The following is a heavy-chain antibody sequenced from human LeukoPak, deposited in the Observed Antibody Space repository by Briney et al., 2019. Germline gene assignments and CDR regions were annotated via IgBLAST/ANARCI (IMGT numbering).Heavy chain of an antibody. CDR1: GYTFTSYG. D-gene: IGHD2-15*01. Sequence: GASVKVSCKASGYTFTSYGISWVRQAPGQGLEWMGWISAYNGNTNYAQKLQGRVTMTTDTSTSTACMELRSLRSDDTAVYYCARGVGYCSGGSCYSGYYFDYWGQGTLVTVSS. V-gene: IGHV1-18*01. J-gene: IGHJ4*02. CDR3: ARGVGYCSGGSCYSGYYFDY. CDR2: ISAYNGNT.